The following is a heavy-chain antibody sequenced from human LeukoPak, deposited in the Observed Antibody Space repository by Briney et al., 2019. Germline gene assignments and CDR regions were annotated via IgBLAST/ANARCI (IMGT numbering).Heavy chain of an antibody. CDR3: AREARFLEWLSGDY. D-gene: IGHD3-3*01. V-gene: IGHV3-64*02. J-gene: IGHJ4*02. CDR1: GFTFSTCP. CDR2: INSNGGRT. Sequence: GGSLRLSCVAFGFTFSTCPMYWVRQAPGKGLELVSSINSNGGRTYYADSMKGRFTISRDNSKSTLYLQMDSLRAEDMAVYYCAREARFLEWLSGDYWGQGTLVTVSS.